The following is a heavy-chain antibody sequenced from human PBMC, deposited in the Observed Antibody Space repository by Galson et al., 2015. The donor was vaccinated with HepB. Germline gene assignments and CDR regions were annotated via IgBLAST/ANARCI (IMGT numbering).Heavy chain of an antibody. J-gene: IGHJ6*02. CDR2: ISYDGSNK. Sequence: SLRLSCAASGFTFSSYGMHWVRQAPGKGLEWVAVISYDGSNKYYADSVKGRFTISRDNSKNTLYLQMNSLRAEDTAVYYYAKVAWFGELFGMDVWGQGTTVTVSS. V-gene: IGHV3-30*18. CDR3: AKVAWFGELFGMDV. D-gene: IGHD3-10*01. CDR1: GFTFSSYG.